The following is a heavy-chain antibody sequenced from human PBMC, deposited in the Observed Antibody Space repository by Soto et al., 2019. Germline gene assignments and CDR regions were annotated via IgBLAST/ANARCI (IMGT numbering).Heavy chain of an antibody. Sequence: PSETLSLTCTVSGGSISSGDYYWSWIRQPPGKGLEWIGYIYYSGSTYYNPSLKSRVTISVDTSKNQFSLKLSSVTAADTAVYYCARARRARHLDYWGQGTLVTVSS. D-gene: IGHD2-15*01. J-gene: IGHJ4*02. CDR1: GGSISSGDYY. CDR2: IYYSGST. CDR3: ARARRARHLDY. V-gene: IGHV4-30-4*01.